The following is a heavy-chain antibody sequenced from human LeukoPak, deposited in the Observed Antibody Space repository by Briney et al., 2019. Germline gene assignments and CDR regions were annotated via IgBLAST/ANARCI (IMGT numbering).Heavy chain of an antibody. J-gene: IGHJ3*02. CDR1: GYTFTGYY. D-gene: IGHD1-26*01. CDR3: ARDSSRSYWGSSAFDI. Sequence: ASVKVSCKASGYTFTGYYMHWVRQAPGQGLEWMGWINPNSGGTNYAQKFQGRVTMTRDTSISTAYMELSRLRSDDTAVYYCARDSSRSYWGSSAFDIWGQGTMVTVSS. V-gene: IGHV1-2*02. CDR2: INPNSGGT.